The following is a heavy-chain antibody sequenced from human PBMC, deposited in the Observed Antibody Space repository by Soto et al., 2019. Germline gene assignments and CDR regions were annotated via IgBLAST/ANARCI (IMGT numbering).Heavy chain of an antibody. J-gene: IGHJ4*02. V-gene: IGHV1-2*04. CDR2: INPNSGGT. D-gene: IGHD3-22*01. CDR3: AXGKRYDSSGYYLTAFDY. CDR1: GYTFTGYY. Sequence: APVKVSCKASGYTFTGYYMHWVRQAPGQGLEWMGWINPNSGGTNYAQKFQGWVTMTRDTSISTAYMELSRLRSDDTAVYYCAXGKRYDSSGYYLTAFDYWGQGTLVTVSS.